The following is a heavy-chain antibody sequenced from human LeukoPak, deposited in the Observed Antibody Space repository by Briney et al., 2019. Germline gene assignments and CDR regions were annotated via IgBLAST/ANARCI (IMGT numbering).Heavy chain of an antibody. V-gene: IGHV1-18*01. CDR1: GYTFTSFG. J-gene: IGHJ5*02. Sequence: ASVKVSCKTSGYTFTSFGISWGRQAPGQGLEWMGWINAYNGNTNYAQKIQGRVTMTTDTSTSTAYMELNSLRSDDTAVYYCARDPRIVGSTPDWFDPWGQGTLVTVSS. CDR3: ARDPRIVGSTPDWFDP. D-gene: IGHD1-26*01. CDR2: INAYNGNT.